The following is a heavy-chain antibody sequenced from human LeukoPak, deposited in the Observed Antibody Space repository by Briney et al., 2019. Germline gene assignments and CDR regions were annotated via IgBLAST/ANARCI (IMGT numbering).Heavy chain of an antibody. CDR2: INPSGGST. CDR1: VYTFTGYY. V-gene: IGHV1-46*01. J-gene: IGHJ5*02. Sequence: ASVTVSSTASVYTFTGYYMHWVRQAPRQGREWMGIINPSGGSTSYAQQFQGRVTMTRDTSTRTVYMERSSLRSEDTAVYYCAGWGRSGWFDGWGQGSLVTVSS. D-gene: IGHD3-16*01. CDR3: AGWGRSGWFDG.